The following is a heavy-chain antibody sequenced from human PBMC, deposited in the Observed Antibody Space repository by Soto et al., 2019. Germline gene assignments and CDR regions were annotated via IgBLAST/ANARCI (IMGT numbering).Heavy chain of an antibody. CDR1: GYTFTTYD. V-gene: IGHV1-8*01. CDR2: MNPNSGKT. Sequence: QVQLLQSGAEVKKPGASVKVSCKASGYTFTTYDIHWVRQATGQGLEWMGWMNPNSGKTGYGQKFQGRVTMTRNTSISTAYMEMSSLTPEDTDVYYCARVWDGGIPFDYWGHGTLVTVSS. J-gene: IGHJ4*01. D-gene: IGHD2-15*01. CDR3: ARVWDGGIPFDY.